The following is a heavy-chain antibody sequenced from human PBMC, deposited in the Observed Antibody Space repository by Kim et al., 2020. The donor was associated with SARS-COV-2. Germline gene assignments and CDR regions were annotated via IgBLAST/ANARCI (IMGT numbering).Heavy chain of an antibody. CDR2: ISTGRGSI. Sequence: GGSLRLSCAASGFTLGDYAMHWVRQAPGKGLEWVSCISTGRGSIGYVGSVRGRFTSSRDDAQNSVFLQMNSLEVEDTALYYCARQVARDNYFDYWGQGTL. D-gene: IGHD2-21*02. CDR1: GFTLGDYA. J-gene: IGHJ4*02. V-gene: IGHV3-9*01. CDR3: ARQVARDNYFDY.